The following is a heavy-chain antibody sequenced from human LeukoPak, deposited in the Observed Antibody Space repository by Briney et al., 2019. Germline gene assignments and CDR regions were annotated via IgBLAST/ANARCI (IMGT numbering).Heavy chain of an antibody. J-gene: IGHJ4*02. CDR3: AKPPYSSSWYDGGH. Sequence: GGSLRLSCAASGFTFSSYAMSWVRQAPGKGLEWVSAISGSGGSTYYADSVKGRFTISRDNSKNTLYLQMNSLRAEDTAVYYCAKPPYSSSWYDGGHWGQGTLVTVSS. V-gene: IGHV3-23*01. D-gene: IGHD6-13*01. CDR2: ISGSGGST. CDR1: GFTFSSYA.